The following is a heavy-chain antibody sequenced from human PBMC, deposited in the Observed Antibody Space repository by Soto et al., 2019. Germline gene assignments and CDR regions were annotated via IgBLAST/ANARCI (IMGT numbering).Heavy chain of an antibody. J-gene: IGHJ3*01. D-gene: IGHD2-15*01. CDR3: TTKREGRGGSSSV. Sequence: SETLSLTCTVSGGSISSGGYYWSWIRQHPGKGLEWIGYIYHSGSTYYNPSLKSRVTISVDTSKNQFSLKLSSVTAADTAVYYCTTKREGRGGSSSVWGQGTMVTVSS. CDR2: IYHSGST. CDR1: GGSISSGGYY. V-gene: IGHV4-31*09.